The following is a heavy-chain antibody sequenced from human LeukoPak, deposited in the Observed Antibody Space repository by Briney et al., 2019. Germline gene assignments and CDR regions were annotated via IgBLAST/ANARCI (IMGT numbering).Heavy chain of an antibody. CDR2: INHSGST. CDR1: GGSFSGYY. D-gene: IGHD3-22*01. Sequence: SETLSLTCAVYGGSFSGYYWSWIRQPPGKGLEWSGEINHSGSTNYNPSLKSRVTISVDTSKNQFSLKLSSVTAADTAVYYCARARPSWYYDSSDYYDYWGQGTLVTVSS. V-gene: IGHV4-34*01. CDR3: ARARPSWYYDSSDYYDY. J-gene: IGHJ4*02.